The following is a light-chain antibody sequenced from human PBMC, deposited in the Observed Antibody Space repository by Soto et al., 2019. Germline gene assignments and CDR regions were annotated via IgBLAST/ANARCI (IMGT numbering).Light chain of an antibody. CDR2: VAS. CDR3: QQADSFPFT. CDR1: QDIGTW. Sequence: DIQLTQSPSSVSASVGDRVTITCRASQDIGTWLAWYQQKPGKAPKLLIYVASNLQSGVPSRFSGAGSGTDFNLTLTSLQPEDFATYHCQQADSFPFTFGPGTKVDFK. V-gene: IGKV1-12*01. J-gene: IGKJ3*01.